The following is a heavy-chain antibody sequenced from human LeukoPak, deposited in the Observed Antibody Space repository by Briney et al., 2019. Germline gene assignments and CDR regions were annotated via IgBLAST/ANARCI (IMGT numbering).Heavy chain of an antibody. CDR2: MNPNSGST. V-gene: IGHV1-8*03. CDR3: ARGPLTSGARYFDY. D-gene: IGHD6-19*01. CDR1: GYTFSSYD. J-gene: IGHJ4*02. Sequence: ASVKVSCTASGYTFSSYDINWVRQATAQGLEWMAWMNPNSGSTGYTQKFQGRVTFTRNASISTAYMELSSLRSDDTAVYYCARGPLTSGARYFDYWGQGTLVTVSS.